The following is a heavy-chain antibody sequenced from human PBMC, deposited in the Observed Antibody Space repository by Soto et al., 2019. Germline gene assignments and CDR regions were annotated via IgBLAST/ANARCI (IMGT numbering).Heavy chain of an antibody. D-gene: IGHD3-9*01. CDR1: GFSLSTTEVG. J-gene: IGHJ4*02. Sequence: QITLKESGPTLVKPTQTLTLTCTFSGFSLSTTEVGVAWIRQPPGKALEWLALIYWDDDKRYSPSLKSRLTITKDTSKNQVVLRMTNMDPVDTATYYCAHRFDWYYFDSWGQGILVTVSS. V-gene: IGHV2-5*02. CDR2: IYWDDDK. CDR3: AHRFDWYYFDS.